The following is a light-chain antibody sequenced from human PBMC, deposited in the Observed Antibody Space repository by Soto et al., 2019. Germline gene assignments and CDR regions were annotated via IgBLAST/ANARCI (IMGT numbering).Light chain of an antibody. CDR2: DVN. CDR1: NSDVGGYNY. J-gene: IGLJ1*01. Sequence: QSVLTQPPSASGSPGQSVAISCTGTNSDVGGYNYVSWYQQHPGKAPKLMIYDVNKRPSGVPDRFSGSKSGNTASLTVSGLQAEDEADYYCSSYAGSTTFDVFGTGTKATVL. CDR3: SSYAGSTTFDV. V-gene: IGLV2-8*01.